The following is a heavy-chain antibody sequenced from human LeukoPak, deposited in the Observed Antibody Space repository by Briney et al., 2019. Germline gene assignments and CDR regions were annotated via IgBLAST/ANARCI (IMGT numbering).Heavy chain of an antibody. CDR2: ISDTGTT. J-gene: IGHJ4*02. CDR1: GASISNYA. Sequence: SDTLSLTCIVSGASISNYAWTWIRQPPGKGLQWIGSISDTGTTTYNPSLKSRVTISVDTSRNQFSLKLTSVTAADTAMYYCARAKGGSGSYYNIDYWGQGTLVTVSS. D-gene: IGHD3-10*01. CDR3: ARAKGGSGSYYNIDY. V-gene: IGHV4-59*08.